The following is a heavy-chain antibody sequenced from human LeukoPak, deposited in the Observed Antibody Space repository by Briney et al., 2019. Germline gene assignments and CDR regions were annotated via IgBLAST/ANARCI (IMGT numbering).Heavy chain of an antibody. CDR2: ISYSGNT. Sequence: PSETLSLTCTVSGDSISSSNYFWGWIRQPPGKGLEWIGEISYSGNTYYNPSLKSRVTISMDTSKNQFSLNLNSVTASDTAVYYCARGVRELLYHRPNWFDPWGQGTLVTVSS. V-gene: IGHV4-39*01. CDR1: GDSISSSNYF. J-gene: IGHJ5*02. D-gene: IGHD1-26*01. CDR3: ARGVRELLYHRPNWFDP.